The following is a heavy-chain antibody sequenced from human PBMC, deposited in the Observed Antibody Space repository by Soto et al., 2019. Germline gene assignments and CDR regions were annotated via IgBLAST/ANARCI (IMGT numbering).Heavy chain of an antibody. J-gene: IGHJ6*02. V-gene: IGHV3-30-3*01. CDR3: ARERGSYYYYYYYGMDV. Sequence: VQLVESGGGVVQPGRSLRLSCAASGFTFSSYAMHWVRQAPGKGLEWVAVISYDGSNKYYADSVKGRFTISRDNSKNTLYLQMNSLRAEDTAVYYCARERGSYYYYYYYGMDVWGQGTTVTVSS. CDR1: GFTFSSYA. D-gene: IGHD1-26*01. CDR2: ISYDGSNK.